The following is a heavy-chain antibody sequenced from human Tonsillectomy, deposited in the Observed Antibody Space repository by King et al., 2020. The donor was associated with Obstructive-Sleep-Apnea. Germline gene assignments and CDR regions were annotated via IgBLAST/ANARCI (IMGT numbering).Heavy chain of an antibody. CDR1: GFTFSSYG. J-gene: IGHJ6*02. CDR2: IWYDGSNK. Sequence: QLVQSGGGVVQPGRSLRLSCAASGFTFSSYGMHWVRQAPGKGLEWVAVIWYDGSNKYYADSVKGRFTISRDNSKNTLYLQMNSLRAEDTAVYYCAKAKDCYNGVYYYGMDVWGQGTTVTVSS. CDR3: AKAKDCYNGVYYYGMDV. V-gene: IGHV3-33*06. D-gene: IGHD5-24*01.